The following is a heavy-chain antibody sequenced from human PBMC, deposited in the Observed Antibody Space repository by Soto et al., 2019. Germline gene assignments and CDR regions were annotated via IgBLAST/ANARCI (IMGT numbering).Heavy chain of an antibody. Sequence: PGESLKISCNGSGYSFTSYWISWVRQMPGKGLEWMGRIDPSDSYTNYSPSFQGHVTISADKSISTAYLQWSSLKASDTAMYYCATQIYDFWSGYQITYYYYGMAVWGKGPTVTVSS. CDR3: ATQIYDFWSGYQITYYYYGMAV. D-gene: IGHD3-3*01. CDR1: GYSFTSYW. J-gene: IGHJ6*04. CDR2: IDPSDSYT. V-gene: IGHV5-10-1*01.